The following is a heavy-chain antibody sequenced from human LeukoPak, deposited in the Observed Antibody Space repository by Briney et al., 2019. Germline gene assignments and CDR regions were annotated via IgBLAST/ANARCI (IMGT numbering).Heavy chain of an antibody. Sequence: GGSLRLSCAASGFTFSDYYISWIRQAPGKGLEWVSYISSSGSTIYYADSVKGRFTISRDNAKNSLYLQMNSLRAEDTALYYCAKDIGQWLVGDAFDIWGQGTMVTVSS. D-gene: IGHD6-19*01. CDR3: AKDIGQWLVGDAFDI. CDR1: GFTFSDYY. V-gene: IGHV3-11*01. J-gene: IGHJ3*02. CDR2: ISSSGSTI.